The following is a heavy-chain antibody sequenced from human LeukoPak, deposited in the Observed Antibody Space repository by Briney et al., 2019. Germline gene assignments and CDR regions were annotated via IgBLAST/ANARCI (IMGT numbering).Heavy chain of an antibody. CDR2: TVGIGPDT. Sequence: GGTLRLSCAASGFTFSSFGMSWVRQVPGKGLEWVAATVGIGPDTYHADSVKGRFTISSDNSKNILYLQMNSLRVEDTAVYYCTKASAARCIGVFCYPFDHWGQGTLVTVSS. CDR3: TKASAARCIGVFCYPFDH. CDR1: GFTFSSFG. J-gene: IGHJ4*02. D-gene: IGHD2-15*01. V-gene: IGHV3-23*01.